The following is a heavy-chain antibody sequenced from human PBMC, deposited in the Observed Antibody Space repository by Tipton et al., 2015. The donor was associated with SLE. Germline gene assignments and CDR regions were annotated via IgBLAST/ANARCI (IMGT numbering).Heavy chain of an antibody. D-gene: IGHD2-15*01. CDR1: GGSISSGDYY. CDR3: ARARYCSGGSCYGAAFDI. J-gene: IGHJ3*02. V-gene: IGHV4-30-4*01. Sequence: TLSLTCTVSGGSISSGDYYWSWIRQPPGKGLEWIGYIYYSGSTYYNPSLKSRVTISVDTSKNQFSLKLSSVTAADTAVYYCARARYCSGGSCYGAAFDIWGQGTMVTVSS. CDR2: IYYSGST.